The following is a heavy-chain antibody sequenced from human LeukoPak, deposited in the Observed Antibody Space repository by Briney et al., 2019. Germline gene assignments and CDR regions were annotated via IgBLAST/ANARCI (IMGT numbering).Heavy chain of an antibody. CDR1: GGSISSYY. V-gene: IGHV4-59*01. J-gene: IGHJ4*02. CDR2: IYYSGST. CDR3: ARGPYYEILTGYYPFDY. Sequence: SETLSLTCTVSGGSISSYYWSWIRQPPGKGLEWIGYIYYSGSTNYNPSLKSRVTISVDTSKNQFSLKLSSVTAADTAVYYCARGPYYEILTGYYPFDYWGQGTLVTVSS. D-gene: IGHD3-9*01.